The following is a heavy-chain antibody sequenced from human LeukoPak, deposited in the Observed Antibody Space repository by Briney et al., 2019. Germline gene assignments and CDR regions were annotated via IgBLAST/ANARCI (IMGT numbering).Heavy chain of an antibody. J-gene: IGHJ3*02. V-gene: IGHV4-31*03. CDR1: GGSISSGGYY. D-gene: IGHD2-15*01. Sequence: TLCLTCTVSGGSISSGGYYWSWIRQHPGKGLEWIGYIYYSGSTYYNPSLESRLNISLDRSKDQFSLKLSSVSAADTAVYFCARITRHCSGGGCYSGVFDIWGQGTMVTVSS. CDR3: ARITRHCSGGGCYSGVFDI. CDR2: IYYSGST.